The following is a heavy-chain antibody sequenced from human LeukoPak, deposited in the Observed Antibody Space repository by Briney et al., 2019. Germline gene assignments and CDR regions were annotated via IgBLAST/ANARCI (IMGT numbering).Heavy chain of an antibody. D-gene: IGHD3-22*01. CDR2: ISWNSGSI. V-gene: IGHV3-9*01. CDR3: AKAPTSRYYDSSGSYWYFDL. J-gene: IGHJ2*01. Sequence: GGSLRLSCAASGFTFDDYAMHWVRHAPGKGLEWVSGISWNSGSIVYADSVKGRFTISRGNAKNSLYLQMNSLRAEDTALYYCAKAPTSRYYDSSGSYWYFDLWGRGTLVTVSS. CDR1: GFTFDDYA.